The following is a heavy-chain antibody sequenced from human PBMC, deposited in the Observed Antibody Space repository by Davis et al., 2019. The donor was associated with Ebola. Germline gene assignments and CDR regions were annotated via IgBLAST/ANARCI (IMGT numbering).Heavy chain of an antibody. V-gene: IGHV3-64D*06. Sequence: GESLKISCSASGFTFSSYAMHWVRQAPGKGLEYVSAISSNGGSTYYADSVKGRFTISRDNSKNTLYLQMSSLRAEDTAVYYCVKDRLWFGELSGWYFDYWGQGTLVTVSS. CDR2: ISSNGGST. D-gene: IGHD3-10*01. J-gene: IGHJ4*02. CDR1: GFTFSSYA. CDR3: VKDRLWFGELSGWYFDY.